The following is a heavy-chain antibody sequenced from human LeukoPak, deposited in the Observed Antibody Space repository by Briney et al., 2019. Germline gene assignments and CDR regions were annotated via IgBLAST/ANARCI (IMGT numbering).Heavy chain of an antibody. V-gene: IGHV4-59*01. CDR3: ARETGDSSGYGYYYYYMDV. CDR1: GGSISNYF. D-gene: IGHD3-22*01. J-gene: IGHJ6*03. CDR2: IYYSGST. Sequence: KPSETLSLTCTVSGGSISNYFWSWIRQPPGKGLEWIGYIYYSGSTKYNPSLESRVTISVDTSKNQFSLKLSSVTAADTAVYYCARETGDSSGYGYYYYYMDVWGKGTTVTVSS.